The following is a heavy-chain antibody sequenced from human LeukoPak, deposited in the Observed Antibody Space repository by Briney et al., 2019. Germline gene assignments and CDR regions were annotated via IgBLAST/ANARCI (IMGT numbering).Heavy chain of an antibody. CDR1: GFTFSGSA. CDR3: TRLGPSSNTPAGRNDY. J-gene: IGHJ4*02. D-gene: IGHD2-15*01. Sequence: PGRSLRLSCAASGFTFSGSAMHWVRQASGKGLEWVGRIRGKANSYATAYAASVKGRFTISRDDSKNTAYLQMNSLKTEDTAVYYCTRLGPSSNTPAGRNDYWGQGTLVTVSS. V-gene: IGHV3-73*01. CDR2: IRGKANSYAT.